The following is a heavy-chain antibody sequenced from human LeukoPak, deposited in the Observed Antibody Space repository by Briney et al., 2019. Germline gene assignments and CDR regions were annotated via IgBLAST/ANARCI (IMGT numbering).Heavy chain of an antibody. J-gene: IGHJ3*02. CDR1: GYSFSTYW. Sequence: GESLKISCKGSGYSFSTYWIGWVRQMPGKGLEWMGIIYPGDSDTRYSPSFQGQVIISVDKSISTAYLQWSSLKASDTAIYYCARPSFRAFDTWGQGTMVTVSS. CDR3: ARPSFRAFDT. D-gene: IGHD3-16*01. V-gene: IGHV5-51*01. CDR2: IYPGDSDT.